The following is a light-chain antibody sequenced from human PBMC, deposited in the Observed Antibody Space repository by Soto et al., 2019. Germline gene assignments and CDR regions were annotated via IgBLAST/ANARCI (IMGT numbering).Light chain of an antibody. CDR2: GAS. Sequence: DIQMTQSPSSLSASVGDRFTITFRASQPIGTFLHWYQQKPGRAPNLLIHGASTLQTGVPSRFSGSGSGSDFTLAISSLQPDDFGTYFCQQSYNSPRTFGQGTKV. J-gene: IGKJ1*01. CDR3: QQSYNSPRT. V-gene: IGKV1-39*01. CDR1: QPIGTF.